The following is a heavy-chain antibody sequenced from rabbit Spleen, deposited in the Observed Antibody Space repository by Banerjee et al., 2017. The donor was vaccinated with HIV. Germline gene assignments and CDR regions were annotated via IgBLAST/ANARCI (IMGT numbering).Heavy chain of an antibody. CDR1: GFSLDSDYV. J-gene: IGHJ4*01. D-gene: IGHD4-1*01. Sequence: QSLEESGGGLVKPGASLTLTCTASGFSLDSDYVMCWVRQAPGTGLEWIACINSVTYKSVYAKWAKGPFTISRTTSLNTVTLQMTRVTAADTATYFCARDLAGVIGWNFYLWGPGTLVTVS. CDR3: ARDLAGVIGWNFYL. V-gene: IGHV1S40*01. CDR2: INSVTYKS.